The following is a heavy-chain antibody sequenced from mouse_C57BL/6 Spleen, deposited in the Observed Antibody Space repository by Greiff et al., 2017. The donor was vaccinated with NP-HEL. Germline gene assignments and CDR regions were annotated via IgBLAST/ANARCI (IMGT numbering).Heavy chain of an antibody. CDR3: ARGGVLRSYAMDY. CDR1: GYSITSGYY. Sequence: ESGPGLVKPSQSLSLTCSVTGYSITSGYYWNWIRQFPGNKLEWMGYISYDGSNNYNPSLKNRISITRDTSKNQFFLKLNSVTTEDTATYYCARGGVLRSYAMDYWGQGTSVTVSS. V-gene: IGHV3-6*01. D-gene: IGHD1-1*01. CDR2: ISYDGSN. J-gene: IGHJ4*01.